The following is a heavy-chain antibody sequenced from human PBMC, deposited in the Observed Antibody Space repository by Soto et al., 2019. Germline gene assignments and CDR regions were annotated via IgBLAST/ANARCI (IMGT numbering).Heavy chain of an antibody. Sequence: PGGSLRLSCAASGFTFSSYAMSWVRQAPGKGLEWVSAISGSGGSTYYADSVKGRFTISRDNSENTLYLQMNSLRAEDTAVYYCAKDNGLWFLSYFDYWGQGTLVTVSS. CDR3: AKDNGLWFLSYFDY. V-gene: IGHV3-23*01. D-gene: IGHD5-18*01. CDR1: GFTFSSYA. CDR2: ISGSGGST. J-gene: IGHJ4*02.